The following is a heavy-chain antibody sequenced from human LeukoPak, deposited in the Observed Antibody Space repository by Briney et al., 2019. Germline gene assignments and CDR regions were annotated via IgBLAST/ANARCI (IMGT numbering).Heavy chain of an antibody. J-gene: IGHJ5*02. D-gene: IGHD2-2*01. CDR1: GYTFTSYG. CDR2: ISAYNGNT. V-gene: IGHV1-18*01. Sequence: ASVKVSCKASGYTFTSYGISWVRQAPGQGLEWMGWISAYNGNTNYAQKLQGRVTMTTDTSTSTAYMELRSLRSDDTAVYYCARDAYCSSTSCYGHAGFDPWGQGTLVTVSS. CDR3: ARDAYCSSTSCYGHAGFDP.